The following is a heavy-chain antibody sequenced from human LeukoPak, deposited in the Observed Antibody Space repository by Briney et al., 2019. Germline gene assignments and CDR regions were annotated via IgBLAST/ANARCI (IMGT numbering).Heavy chain of an antibody. CDR1: GYTFTGYY. Sequence: ASVKVSCKACGYTFTGYYMHWVRQAPGQGLEWMGRINPNSGGTNYAQKFQGRVTMTRDTSISRAYMELSRLRSDDTAVYYCARDEYCSGGSCYSGDYWGQGTLVTVSS. D-gene: IGHD2-15*01. CDR2: INPNSGGT. CDR3: ARDEYCSGGSCYSGDY. V-gene: IGHV1-2*06. J-gene: IGHJ4*02.